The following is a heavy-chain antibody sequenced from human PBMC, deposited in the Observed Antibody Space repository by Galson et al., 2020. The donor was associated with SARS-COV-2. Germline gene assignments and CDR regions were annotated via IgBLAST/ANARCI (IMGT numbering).Heavy chain of an antibody. D-gene: IGHD3-22*01. V-gene: IGHV2-5*02. J-gene: IGHJ4*02. CDR3: AHVLYFESSGYWGFDY. CDR2: IYWDDDE. CDR1: GFSLSSSGVG. Sequence: SGPTLVKPTQTLTLTCTFSGFSLSSSGVGVGWIRQPPGKALEWLALIYWDDDEHYSPSLKSRLTITKATSKNQVVLTMTNMDHVDTGTYYCAHVLYFESSGYWGFDYWGQGTRVIVSS.